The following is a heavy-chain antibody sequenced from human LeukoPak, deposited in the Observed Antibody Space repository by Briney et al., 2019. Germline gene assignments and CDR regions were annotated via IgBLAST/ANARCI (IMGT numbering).Heavy chain of an antibody. D-gene: IGHD3-22*01. J-gene: IGHJ4*02. CDR2: ISYDDNTK. V-gene: IGHV3-30-3*01. Sequence: GGSLRLSCAASGFSFNYYAMHWVRQAPGKGLEWVAVISYDDNTKYYADSVKGRFTISRDKSKNTLFLQMNSLRADDTAVYYCARDHGYYDTSGYHFDYWGPGTLVTVSS. CDR1: GFSFNYYA. CDR3: ARDHGYYDTSGYHFDY.